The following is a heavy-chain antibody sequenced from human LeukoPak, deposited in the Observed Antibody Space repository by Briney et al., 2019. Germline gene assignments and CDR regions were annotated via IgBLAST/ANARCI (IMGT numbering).Heavy chain of an antibody. CDR3: AKPGSWELWRGGYYYGMDV. D-gene: IGHD1-26*01. V-gene: IGHV3-9*01. CDR2: ISWNSGSI. Sequence: TGGSLRLSCAASGFTFDDYAMHWVRQAPGKGLEWVSGISWNSGSIGYADSVKGRFTISRDNAKNSLYLQMNSLRAEDTAVYYCAKPGSWELWRGGYYYGMDVWGQGTTVTVSS. J-gene: IGHJ6*02. CDR1: GFTFDDYA.